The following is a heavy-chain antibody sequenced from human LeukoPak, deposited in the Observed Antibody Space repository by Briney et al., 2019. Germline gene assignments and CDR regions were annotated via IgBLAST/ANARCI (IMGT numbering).Heavy chain of an antibody. V-gene: IGHV3-48*03. CDR1: GFTFSSYE. CDR2: ISSSGSTI. Sequence: GGSLRLSCAASGFTFSSYEMNWVSQAPGKGLEWVSYISSSGSTIYYADSVKGQFTISRDNAKNSLYLQMNSLRAEDTAVYYCAREYNWKQEGAFDIWGPGTMVTVSS. D-gene: IGHD1-20*01. CDR3: AREYNWKQEGAFDI. J-gene: IGHJ3*02.